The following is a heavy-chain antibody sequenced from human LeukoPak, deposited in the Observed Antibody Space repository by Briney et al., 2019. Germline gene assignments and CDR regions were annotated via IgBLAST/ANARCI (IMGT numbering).Heavy chain of an antibody. D-gene: IGHD3-22*01. J-gene: IGHJ6*02. V-gene: IGHV1-69*04. CDR1: GGTFSSYA. CDR2: IIPILGIA. CDR3: ARASLSYYDSRGHSGYYYGMDV. Sequence: GASVKVSCKASGGTFSSYAISWVRQAPGQGLEWMGRIIPILGIANYAQKFQGRVTITADKSTSTAYMELSSLRSEDTAVYYCARASLSYYDSRGHSGYYYGMDVWGQGTTVTVSS.